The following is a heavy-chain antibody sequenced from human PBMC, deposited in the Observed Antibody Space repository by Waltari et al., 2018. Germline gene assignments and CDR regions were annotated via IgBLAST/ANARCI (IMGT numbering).Heavy chain of an antibody. J-gene: IGHJ4*02. V-gene: IGHV4-39*07. Sequence: QLQLQESGPGLVKPSETLSLSCTVSGGSLSSSSYYWGWIRQPPGKGLEWIGCIYYSGSTSYHPSLKRRVTISADTSKNQFSLTLSSVTAADTAVYHCARDSMVVAAYPSYYFDYWGKGTLVTVSS. CDR1: GGSLSSSSYY. CDR3: ARDSMVVAAYPSYYFDY. D-gene: IGHD2-15*01. CDR2: IYYSGST.